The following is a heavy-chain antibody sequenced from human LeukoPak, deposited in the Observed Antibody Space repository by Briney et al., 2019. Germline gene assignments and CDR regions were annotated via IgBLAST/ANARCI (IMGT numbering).Heavy chain of an antibody. CDR1: GYTFSIYG. CDR2: ISVHNGNP. D-gene: IGHD2-15*01. Sequence: GASVKVSCKASGYTFSIYGFNWVRQAPGQGLEWMGWISVHNGNPNYARKLQGRGTLTTDTATNTDYIELRNLRSDATAVYYCAKAPFQLYCSGGNCYFDLWGQGTLVTVSS. CDR3: AKAPFQLYCSGGNCYFDL. V-gene: IGHV1-18*01. J-gene: IGHJ4*02.